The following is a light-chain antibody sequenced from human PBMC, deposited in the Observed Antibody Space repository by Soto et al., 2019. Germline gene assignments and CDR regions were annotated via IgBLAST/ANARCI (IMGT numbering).Light chain of an antibody. CDR3: QKYHIYSWK. CDR2: RAS. Sequence: DIQMTQSPSTLSAYVGDRVTITCRASQDIGTWLAWYQQKPEKAPKVLIYRASHLESGVPSRFSASGSGTEFSLTINSLQADDFATYYCQKYHIYSWKCGQGNKGAIK. CDR1: QDIGTW. J-gene: IGKJ1*01. V-gene: IGKV1-5*03.